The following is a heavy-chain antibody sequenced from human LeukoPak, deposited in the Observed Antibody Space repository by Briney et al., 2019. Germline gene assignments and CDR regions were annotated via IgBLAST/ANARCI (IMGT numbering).Heavy chain of an antibody. CDR2: ISGGGGST. D-gene: IGHD6-19*01. J-gene: IGHJ4*02. CDR3: AKGIDSAWRAGNY. Sequence: PGGSLRLSCAASGFTFSSFAMSWVRQAPGKGLEWVSSISGGGGSTYYADSVKGRFTISRDNSKNTLHLQMNSLRADDTAVYYCAKGIDSAWRAGNYWGQGTLVTVSS. CDR1: GFTFSSFA. V-gene: IGHV3-23*01.